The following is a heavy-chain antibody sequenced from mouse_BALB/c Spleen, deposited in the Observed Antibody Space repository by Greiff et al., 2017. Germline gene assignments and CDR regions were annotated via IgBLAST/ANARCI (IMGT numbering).Heavy chain of an antibody. CDR3: ARHEGNYVRHWYFDV. J-gene: IGHJ1*01. V-gene: IGHV5-12-1*01. D-gene: IGHD2-1*01. CDR1: GFAFSSYD. Sequence: EVKVVESGGGLVKPGGSLKLSCAASGFAFSSYDMSWVRQTPEKRLEWVAYISSGGGSTYYPDTVKGRFTISRDNAKNTLYLQMSSLKSEDTAMYYCARHEGNYVRHWYFDVWGAGTTVTVSS. CDR2: ISSGGGST.